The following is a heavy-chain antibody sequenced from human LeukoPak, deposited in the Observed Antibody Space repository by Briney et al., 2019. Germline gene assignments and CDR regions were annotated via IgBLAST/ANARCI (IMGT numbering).Heavy chain of an antibody. CDR1: GGSFSGYD. CDR3: ARGLGWKVATMGLFFMDV. Sequence: SETLSLTCGVKGGSFSGYDWSWVRQPPGKGLEWIGEINDGGDTNYNPSLKSRVTMSVDTSKNHFSLEVRSMTAADTAVYYCARGLGWKVATMGLFFMDVWGEGTTVTVSS. CDR2: INDGGDT. J-gene: IGHJ6*03. V-gene: IGHV4-34*01. D-gene: IGHD5-24*01.